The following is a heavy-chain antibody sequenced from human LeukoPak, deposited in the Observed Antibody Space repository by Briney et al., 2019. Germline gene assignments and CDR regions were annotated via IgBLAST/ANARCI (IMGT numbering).Heavy chain of an antibody. CDR3: VRHLSDITSCPNY. J-gene: IGHJ4*02. D-gene: IGHD2-2*01. CDR2: IYPGDSRT. CDR1: GSTFATYW. Sequence: KDGESLQISCEGAGSTFATYWIGWVRQLPGKGLEWMGIIYPGDSRTTYSPSFQGQVTISADKSISTAYLQWSSLKASDTAIYYCVRHLSDITSCPNYWGPGTLITVAS. V-gene: IGHV5-51*01.